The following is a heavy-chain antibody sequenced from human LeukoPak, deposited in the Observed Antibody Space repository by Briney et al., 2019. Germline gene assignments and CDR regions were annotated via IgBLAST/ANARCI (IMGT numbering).Heavy chain of an antibody. Sequence: ASVKVSCKASGYTFTSYGISWVRQAPGQGLEWMGWISAYNGNTNYAQKLRGRVTMTTDTSTSTAYMELRSLRSDDTAVYYCARFLWFGELLDAFDIWGQGTMVTVSS. CDR3: ARFLWFGELLDAFDI. CDR1: GYTFTSYG. J-gene: IGHJ3*02. CDR2: ISAYNGNT. D-gene: IGHD3-10*01. V-gene: IGHV1-18*01.